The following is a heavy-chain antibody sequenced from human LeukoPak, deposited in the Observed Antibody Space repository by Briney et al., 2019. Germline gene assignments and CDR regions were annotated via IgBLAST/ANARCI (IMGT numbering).Heavy chain of an antibody. Sequence: GGSLRLSCAASGVTFSSYGMHWVRQAPGKGLEWVALISSDGNDKLYGDSVKGRFTISRDDSKSTLYLQMNSLGAEDTAVYYCTTKVIRGNSGDDYDDWGQGTLVTVSS. J-gene: IGHJ4*02. CDR3: TTKVIRGNSGDDYDD. CDR1: GVTFSSYG. CDR2: ISSDGNDK. V-gene: IGHV3-30*03. D-gene: IGHD5-12*01.